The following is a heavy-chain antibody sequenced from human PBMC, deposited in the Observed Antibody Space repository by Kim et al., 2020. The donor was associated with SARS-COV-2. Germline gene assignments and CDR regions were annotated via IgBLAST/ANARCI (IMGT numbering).Heavy chain of an antibody. Sequence: YADSSKGRLPISRDNSKNTLYLQMNSLRAEDTAVYYCARDGGWELSHFDYWGQGTLVTVSS. CDR3: ARDGGWELSHFDY. J-gene: IGHJ4*02. V-gene: IGHV3-33*01. D-gene: IGHD1-26*01.